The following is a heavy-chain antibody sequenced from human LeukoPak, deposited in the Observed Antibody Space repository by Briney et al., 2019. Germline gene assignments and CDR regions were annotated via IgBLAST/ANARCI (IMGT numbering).Heavy chain of an antibody. D-gene: IGHD1-26*01. CDR3: AREVDRSFGY. CDR1: GFRFSGFW. V-gene: IGHV3-7*01. J-gene: IGHJ4*02. Sequence: PGGSLRLSCVASGFRFSGFWMSWVRQAPGKGPEWVANINQESSEKYYVDSVRSRFTISRDNAKNSLSLQMNSLRVEDTAVYYCAREVDRSFGYWGQGNVVTVSS. CDR2: INQESSEK.